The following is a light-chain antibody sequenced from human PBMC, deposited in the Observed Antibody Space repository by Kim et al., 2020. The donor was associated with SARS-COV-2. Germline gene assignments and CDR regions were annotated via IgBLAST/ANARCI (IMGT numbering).Light chain of an antibody. CDR2: KDS. CDR3: YSAADNTWV. V-gene: IGLV3-27*01. CDR1: VLAKKY. Sequence: SVSPGQTARVTCSGVVLAKKYARWFQQKPGQAPVLVIYKDSERPSGIPERFSGSSSGTTVTLTISGAQVEDEADYYCYSAADNTWVFGGGTQLTVL. J-gene: IGLJ3*02.